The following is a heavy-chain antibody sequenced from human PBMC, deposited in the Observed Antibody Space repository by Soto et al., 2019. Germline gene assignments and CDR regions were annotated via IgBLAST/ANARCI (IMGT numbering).Heavy chain of an antibody. J-gene: IGHJ3*02. CDR3: ARALRQWLADAFDI. CDR2: ISSSGSTI. Sequence: EVQLVESGGGLVQPGGSLRLSCAASGFTFSSYSMNWVRQAPGKGLEWVSYISSSGSTIYYADSVKGRFTISRDKARNSLYLQMNSLRDEDTAVYYCARALRQWLADAFDIWGQGTMVTVFS. D-gene: IGHD6-19*01. V-gene: IGHV3-48*02. CDR1: GFTFSSYS.